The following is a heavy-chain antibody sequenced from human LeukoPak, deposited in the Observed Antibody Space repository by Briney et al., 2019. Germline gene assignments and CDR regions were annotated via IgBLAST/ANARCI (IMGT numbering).Heavy chain of an antibody. CDR1: GGTFSSYA. J-gene: IGHJ4*02. Sequence: SVKVSCKASGGTFSSYAISRVRQAPGQGLEWMGGIIPIFGTANYAQKFQGRVTITTDESTSTAYMELSSLRSEDTAVYYCARIGGAVAGYDYWGQGTLVTVSS. CDR2: IIPIFGTA. D-gene: IGHD6-19*01. CDR3: ARIGGAVAGYDY. V-gene: IGHV1-69*05.